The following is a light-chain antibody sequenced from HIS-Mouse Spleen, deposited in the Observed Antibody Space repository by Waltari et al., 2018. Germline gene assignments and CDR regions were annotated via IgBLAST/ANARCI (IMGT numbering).Light chain of an antibody. CDR2: LGS. V-gene: IGKV2-28*01. Sequence: DIVMTQSPLSLPVTPGEPASISCRSSQSLLHSNGYNYLDWYLQKPGQSPQLLIYLGSNRASWVPDRFSGSGSGTDFTLKISRVEAEDVGVYYCMQALQTLLITFGQGTRLEIK. J-gene: IGKJ5*01. CDR3: MQALQTLLIT. CDR1: QSLLHSNGYNY.